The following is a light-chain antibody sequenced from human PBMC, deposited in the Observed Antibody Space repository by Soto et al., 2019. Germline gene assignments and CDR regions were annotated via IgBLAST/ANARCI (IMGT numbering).Light chain of an antibody. CDR2: DAS. J-gene: IGKJ1*01. V-gene: IGKV1-5*01. Sequence: DIQMTQSPSTLSASVGDRVTITCRASQSISSWLAWYQQKPVKAPKLLIYDASSFESGVPSRFSGSGSGTEFTLTISSLQPDDFATYYCQQYNSYPWTFGQGTKVEIK. CDR1: QSISSW. CDR3: QQYNSYPWT.